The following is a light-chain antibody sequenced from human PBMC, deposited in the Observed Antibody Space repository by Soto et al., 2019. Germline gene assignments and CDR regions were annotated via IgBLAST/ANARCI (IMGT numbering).Light chain of an antibody. J-gene: IGLJ3*02. CDR3: QSYDNSLSAWV. V-gene: IGLV1-40*01. Sequence: QSVLTQPPSVSGAPGQRVTISCTGRSSNIGAGFDVHWYQHLPGTAPKLLIYQNSNLPSGVPDRFSGSKSGTSASLAITGLQAEDEADYYCQSYDNSLSAWVFGGGTKVTVL. CDR1: SSNIGAGFD. CDR2: QNS.